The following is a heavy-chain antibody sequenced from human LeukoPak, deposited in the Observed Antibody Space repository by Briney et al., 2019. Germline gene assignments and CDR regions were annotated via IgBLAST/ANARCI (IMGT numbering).Heavy chain of an antibody. CDR3: AREAAYCGGDCYLFDY. D-gene: IGHD2-21*02. CDR1: GFTFSDYY. V-gene: IGHV3-11*01. J-gene: IGHJ4*02. CDR2: ISSSGSTI. Sequence: GGSLRLSCAASGFTFSDYYMSWIRQAPGKGLEWVSYISSSGSTIYYADSVKGRFTISRDNAKNSLYLQMNSLRAEDTAVYYCAREAAYCGGDCYLFDYWGQGTLVTVSS.